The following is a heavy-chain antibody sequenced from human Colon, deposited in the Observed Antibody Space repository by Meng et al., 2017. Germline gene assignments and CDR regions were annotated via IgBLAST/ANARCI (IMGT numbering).Heavy chain of an antibody. D-gene: IGHD2-8*01. CDR3: AKGVANGKVDWFDP. Sequence: GESLKISCKGSGYSFTSYWIGWVRQMPGKGLEWMGIIYPGDSDTRYNPSFQGQVTISADKSISTAYLQWSSLRAEDTAVYYCAKGVANGKVDWFDPWGHGTQVTVSS. J-gene: IGHJ5*02. V-gene: IGHV5-51*01. CDR2: IYPGDSDT. CDR1: GYSFTSYW.